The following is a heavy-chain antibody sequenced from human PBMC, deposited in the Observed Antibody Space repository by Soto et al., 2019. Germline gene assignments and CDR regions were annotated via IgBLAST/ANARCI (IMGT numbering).Heavy chain of an antibody. D-gene: IGHD3-22*01. CDR2: IIPIFGTA. V-gene: IGHV1-69*13. CDR1: GGTFSSYA. Sequence: GASVKVSCKASGGTFSSYAISWVRQAPGQGLEWMGGIIPIFGTANYAQKFQGRVTITADESTSTAYMELSSLRSEDTAVYYCASGDSSGYSMYWGQGTLVTVSS. CDR3: ASGDSSGYSMY. J-gene: IGHJ4*02.